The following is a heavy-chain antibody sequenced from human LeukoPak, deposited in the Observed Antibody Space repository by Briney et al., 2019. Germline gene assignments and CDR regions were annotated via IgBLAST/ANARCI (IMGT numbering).Heavy chain of an antibody. D-gene: IGHD3-10*01. CDR3: ARGGVYFDY. Sequence: SETLSLTCAVYGGSFSGYYWSWIRQPPGKGLEWIGEINHSGSTNYNPSLKSRVTISVDTSKNQFSLKLSSVTAADTAVYYCARGGVYFDYGGQGTLVTVSS. J-gene: IGHJ4*02. CDR2: INHSGST. CDR1: GGSFSGYY. V-gene: IGHV4-34*01.